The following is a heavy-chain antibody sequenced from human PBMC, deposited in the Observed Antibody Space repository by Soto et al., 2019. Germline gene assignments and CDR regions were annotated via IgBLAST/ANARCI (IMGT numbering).Heavy chain of an antibody. CDR2: IYTSGST. J-gene: IGHJ4*02. Sequence: LSLTCTVSGGSISSYYWSWIRQPAGKGLEWIGRIYTSGSTNYNPSLKSRVTMSVDTSKNQFSLKLSSVTAADTAVYYCARNKDGYSYGDFDYWGQGTLVTVSS. CDR1: GGSISSYY. CDR3: ARNKDGYSYGDFDY. D-gene: IGHD5-18*01. V-gene: IGHV4-4*07.